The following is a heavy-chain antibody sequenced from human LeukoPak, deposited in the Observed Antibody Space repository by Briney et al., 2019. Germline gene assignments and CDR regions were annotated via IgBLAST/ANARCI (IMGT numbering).Heavy chain of an antibody. V-gene: IGHV3-23*01. J-gene: IGHJ6*03. D-gene: IGHD6-6*01. CDR3: AKDRGVAARPSYGFYYYYMDV. CDR2: ISGSGSST. Sequence: GGSLRLSCAASGFTFSSYAMSWVRQAPGKGLEWVSSISGSGSSTYYADSVKGRFTISRDNSKNTLYLQMNSLRAEDTAVYYCAKDRGVAARPSYGFYYYYMDVWGKGTTVTGSS. CDR1: GFTFSSYA.